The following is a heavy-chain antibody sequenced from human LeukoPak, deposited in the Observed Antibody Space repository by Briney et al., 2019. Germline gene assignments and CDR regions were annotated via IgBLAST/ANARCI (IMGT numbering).Heavy chain of an antibody. V-gene: IGHV3-48*01. Sequence: GSLRLSCEASEFTFSSYSMNWVRQAPGKGLEWVSYISSSSSTIYYAESVKGRFTISRDNAKNSLYLQMNSLRVEDTAVYYCARSRGNRGSYPSDYWGQGTLVTVSS. CDR2: ISSSSSTI. D-gene: IGHD1-26*01. J-gene: IGHJ4*02. CDR1: EFTFSSYS. CDR3: ARSRGNRGSYPSDY.